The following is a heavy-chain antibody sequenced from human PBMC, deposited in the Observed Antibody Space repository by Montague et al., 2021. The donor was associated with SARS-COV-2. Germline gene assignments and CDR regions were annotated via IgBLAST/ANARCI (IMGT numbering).Heavy chain of an antibody. V-gene: IGHV6-1*01. CDR1: GDSVSSNNAA. D-gene: IGHD2-21*01. CDR2: ANYMSKWHY. CDR3: ARDAHIDSTRPFSGYGMDV. Sequence: CAISGDSVSSNNAAWNWIRQSPSRGLEWLGRANYMSKWHYDYAVSVKSRILIIPNTSENQFSLQLNSVTPEDTAVYYCARDAHIDSTRPFSGYGMDVWGQGTTVTVSS. J-gene: IGHJ6*02.